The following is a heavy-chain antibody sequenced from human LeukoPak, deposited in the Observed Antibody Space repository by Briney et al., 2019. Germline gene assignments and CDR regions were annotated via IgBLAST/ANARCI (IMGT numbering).Heavy chain of an antibody. CDR1: GGSISSSSYY. V-gene: IGHV4-39*01. CDR3: AREHYYDFWGGYHIFTDY. CDR2: IYYSGST. J-gene: IGHJ4*02. D-gene: IGHD3-3*01. Sequence: PSETLSLTCTVSGGSISSSSYYWGWIRQPPGKGLEWIGSIYYSGSTYYNPSLKSRVTISVDTSKNQFSLKLSSVTAADTAVYYCAREHYYDFWGGYHIFTDYWGQGTLVTVSS.